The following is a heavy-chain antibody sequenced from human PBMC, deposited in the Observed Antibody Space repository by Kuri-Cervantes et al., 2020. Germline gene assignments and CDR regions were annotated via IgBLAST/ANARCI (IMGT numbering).Heavy chain of an antibody. J-gene: IGHJ5*02. Sequence: SETLSLTCTVSGGSISSYYWSWIRQPAGKGLEWIGRIYTSGSTNYNPSLKSRVTISVDKSKNQFSLKLSSVTAADTAVYYCARHRVVAATHWFDPWGQGTLVTVSS. V-gene: IGHV4-4*07. D-gene: IGHD2-15*01. CDR2: IYTSGST. CDR3: ARHRVVAATHWFDP. CDR1: GGSISSYY.